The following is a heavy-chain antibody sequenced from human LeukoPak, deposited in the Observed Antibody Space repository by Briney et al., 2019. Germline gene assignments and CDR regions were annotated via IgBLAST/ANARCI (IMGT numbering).Heavy chain of an antibody. Sequence: GGSLRLSCAASGFTFSSYSMNWVRQAPGKGLEWVSSISSSSSYIYYADSVKGRFTISRDNAKNSLYLQMNSLRAEDTAVYYCARYTGSGDDYDFWSGYLYFDYWGQGTLVTVSS. V-gene: IGHV3-21*01. J-gene: IGHJ4*02. CDR1: GFTFSSYS. D-gene: IGHD3-3*01. CDR2: ISSSSSYI. CDR3: ARYTGSGDDYDFWSGYLYFDY.